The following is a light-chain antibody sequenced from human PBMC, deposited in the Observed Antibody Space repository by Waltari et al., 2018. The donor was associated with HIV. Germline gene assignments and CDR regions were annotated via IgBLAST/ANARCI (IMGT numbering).Light chain of an antibody. CDR2: EVI. V-gene: IGLV2-8*01. J-gene: IGLJ3*02. CDR1: SSDVGAYNY. Sequence: QSALTQPPSASGSPGQSVTISCTGTSSDVGAYNYVSWYQQHPGKAPKLMIYEVIKRPSGVPDRFSGSKSGNAASLTVSGLQAEDEADYYCSSYAGSHGLLFGGGTRLTVL. CDR3: SSYAGSHGLL.